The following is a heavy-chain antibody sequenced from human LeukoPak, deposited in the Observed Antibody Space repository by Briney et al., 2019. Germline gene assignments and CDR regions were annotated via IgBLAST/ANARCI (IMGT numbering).Heavy chain of an antibody. V-gene: IGHV3-9*01. D-gene: IGHD2-15*01. CDR2: ISWNSGST. CDR1: GFTFDDYA. J-gene: IGHJ4*02. Sequence: PGGSLRLSCAASGFTFDDYAMQGPRQVPGKGREWVSGISWNSGSTGYADSVKGRFTISRDNAKNSLYLQMNSLRAEDTALYYCARAIVVVGATGYFDYWGQGTLVTVSS. CDR3: ARAIVVVGATGYFDY.